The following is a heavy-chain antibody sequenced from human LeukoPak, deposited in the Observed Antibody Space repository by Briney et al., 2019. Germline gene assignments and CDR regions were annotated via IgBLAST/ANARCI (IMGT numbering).Heavy chain of an antibody. CDR3: ASDYDSSGTDAFDI. Sequence: ASVKVSCKASGYTFTSYGISWVRQAPGQGLEWMGWISAYNGNTNYAQKLQGRVTMTTDTSTSTAYMELRSLRSDDTAVYYWASDYDSSGTDAFDIWGQGTMVTVSS. D-gene: IGHD3-22*01. CDR2: ISAYNGNT. CDR1: GYTFTSYG. J-gene: IGHJ3*02. V-gene: IGHV1-18*01.